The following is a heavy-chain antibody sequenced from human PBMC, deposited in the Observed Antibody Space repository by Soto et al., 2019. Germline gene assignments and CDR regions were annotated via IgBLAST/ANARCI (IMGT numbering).Heavy chain of an antibody. D-gene: IGHD1-26*01. Sequence: QVQLVESGGGMVQPGRSLRLSCAVSGFTFRTYDMHWVRQAPGKGLEWVAVVSYDATYENYADSVKGRFTVSRDNSKRTMYLQMTSLRGEDTAVYYCAKVSISKSSAGTFDSWGRGTLVTVSS. CDR3: AKVSISKSSAGTFDS. CDR2: VSYDATYE. CDR1: GFTFRTYD. V-gene: IGHV3-30*18. J-gene: IGHJ4*02.